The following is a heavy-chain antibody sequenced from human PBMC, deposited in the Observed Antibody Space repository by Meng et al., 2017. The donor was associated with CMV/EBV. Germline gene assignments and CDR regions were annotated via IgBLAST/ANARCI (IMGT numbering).Heavy chain of an antibody. V-gene: IGHV5-51*01. CDR1: GYSFTSYW. CDR2: IYPGDSDT. J-gene: IGHJ6*02. CDR3: ARSFRFGHNSPTGYYYYGMDV. Sequence: KVSCKGSGYSFTSYWIGWVRQMPGKGLEWMGIIYPGDSDTRYSPSFQGQVTISADKSISTAYLQWSSLKASDTAMYYCARSFRFGHNSPTGYYYYGMDVWGQGTTVTVSS. D-gene: IGHD1-1*01.